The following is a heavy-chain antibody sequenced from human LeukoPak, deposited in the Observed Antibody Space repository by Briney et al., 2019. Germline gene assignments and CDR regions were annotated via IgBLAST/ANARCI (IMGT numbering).Heavy chain of an antibody. CDR1: GYTFTSYD. V-gene: IGHV1-8*01. D-gene: IGHD2-8*01. Sequence: ASVKVSCKASGYTFTSYDINWVRQATGQGLEWMGWMNPNSGNTGYAQKFQGRVTMTEDTSTDTAYMELSSLRSEDTAVYYCATGRGVLMVYAIPSAEYFQHWGQGTLVTVSS. CDR2: MNPNSGNT. J-gene: IGHJ1*01. CDR3: ATGRGVLMVYAIPSAEYFQH.